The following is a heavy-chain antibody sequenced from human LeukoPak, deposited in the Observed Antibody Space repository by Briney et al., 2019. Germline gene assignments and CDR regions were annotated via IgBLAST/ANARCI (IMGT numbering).Heavy chain of an antibody. CDR1: GFTFNTYP. CDR3: ATQTITLVVVISPFDY. J-gene: IGHJ4*01. CDR2: IQDDGAKT. D-gene: IGHD3-22*01. Sequence: PGGSLRLSCAESGFTFNTYPMHWVRQAPGKGLEWVALIQDDGAKTNYADSVRGRFTISRDNSRSTVYLQMNSLKPDDTAVYYCATQTITLVVVISPFDYWGHRGLGTVSS. V-gene: IGHV3-30*02.